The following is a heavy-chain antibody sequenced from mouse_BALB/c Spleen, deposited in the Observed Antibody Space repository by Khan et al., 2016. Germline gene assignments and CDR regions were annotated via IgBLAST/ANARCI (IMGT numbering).Heavy chain of an antibody. V-gene: IGHV1-18*01. Sequence: VQLQQSDPDLVKPGASVKISCKASGYSFTAYYMYWVKQSPGKSLEWIGRINPNNGATTFNQKFKGKAILTADKSSTTAYMELSSLASEDSAVYYFARDDYANWGQGTTLTVSS. D-gene: IGHD2-4*01. CDR1: GYSFTAYY. CDR2: INPNNGAT. J-gene: IGHJ2*01. CDR3: ARDDYAN.